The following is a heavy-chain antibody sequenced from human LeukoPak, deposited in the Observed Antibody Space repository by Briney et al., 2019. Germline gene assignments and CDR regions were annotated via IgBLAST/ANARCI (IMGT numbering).Heavy chain of an antibody. V-gene: IGHV1-2*02. CDR2: INPNSGGT. Sequence: GASVKASCKASGYTFTGYYMHWVRQAPGQGLEWMGWINPNSGGTNYAQKFQGRVTMTRDTSISTAYMELSRLRSDDTAVYYCARDYYDTDQYYFDYWGQGTLVTVSS. D-gene: IGHD3-22*01. J-gene: IGHJ4*02. CDR3: ARDYYDTDQYYFDY. CDR1: GYTFTGYY.